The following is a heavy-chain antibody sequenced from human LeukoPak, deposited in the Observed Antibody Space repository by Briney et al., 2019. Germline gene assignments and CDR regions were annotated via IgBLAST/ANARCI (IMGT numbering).Heavy chain of an antibody. CDR3: AKSMEWLLFLSHFDY. Sequence: GGSLRLSCAASGFTFSSYGMSWVRQAPGKGLEWVSALTGGGETTYYADSVKGRFTISRDNSKNTLFLQMNSLRAEDTAVYYCAKSMEWLLFLSHFDYWGQGTLVTVSS. CDR1: GFTFSSYG. J-gene: IGHJ4*02. CDR2: LTGGGETT. V-gene: IGHV3-23*01. D-gene: IGHD3-3*01.